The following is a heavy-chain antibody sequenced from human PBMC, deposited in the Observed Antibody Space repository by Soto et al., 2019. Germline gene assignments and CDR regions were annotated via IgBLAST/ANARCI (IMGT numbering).Heavy chain of an antibody. Sequence: QLQLQESGPGLVKPSETLSLTCTVSGGSISSSSYYWGWIRQPPGKGLEWIGSIYYSGSTYYNPSLKKRVTISVNTSNNQYSLKLSSVTAADTAVYYCARQGLKYYYDSSGYYLADAFDIWGQGTMVTVSS. CDR1: GGSISSSSYY. D-gene: IGHD3-22*01. V-gene: IGHV4-39*01. J-gene: IGHJ3*02. CDR2: IYYSGST. CDR3: ARQGLKYYYDSSGYYLADAFDI.